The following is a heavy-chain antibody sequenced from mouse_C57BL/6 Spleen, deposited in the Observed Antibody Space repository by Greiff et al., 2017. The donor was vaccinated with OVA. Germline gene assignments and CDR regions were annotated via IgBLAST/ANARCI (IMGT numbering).Heavy chain of an antibody. CDR3: ASRYYYDYFDY. Sequence: EVQLQQSGPELVKPGASVKISCKASGYTFTDYYMNWVKQSHGKSLEWIGDINPNNGGTSYNQKFKGKATLTVDKSSSTAYMELRSLTSEDSAVYYCASRYYYDYFDYWGQGTTLTVSS. J-gene: IGHJ2*01. D-gene: IGHD1-1*01. CDR1: GYTFTDYY. CDR2: INPNNGGT. V-gene: IGHV1-26*01.